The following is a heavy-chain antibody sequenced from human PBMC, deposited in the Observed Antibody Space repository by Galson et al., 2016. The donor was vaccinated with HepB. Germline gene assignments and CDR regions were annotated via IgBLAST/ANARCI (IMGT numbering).Heavy chain of an antibody. Sequence: SETLSLTCTVYGDSMTPYYWSWIRQPPGKGLEWIGYAYYSGNSDYNPSLKSRVTISVDTSRNQFSLTLSSVTAADTAVYYCAREFTYWGQGTLVTVSS. CDR2: AYYSGNS. D-gene: IGHD3-10*01. CDR1: GDSMTPYY. V-gene: IGHV4-59*12. J-gene: IGHJ4*02. CDR3: AREFTY.